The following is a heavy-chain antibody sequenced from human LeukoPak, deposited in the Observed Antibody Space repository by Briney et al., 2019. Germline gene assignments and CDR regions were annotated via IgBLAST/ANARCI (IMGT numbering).Heavy chain of an antibody. V-gene: IGHV3-23*01. D-gene: IGHD3-10*01. J-gene: IGHJ6*03. Sequence: GGPLTFSCAPSGLSFSNYAMSWVGQAPGKGLEWVATISVSGNTRFYADAVTGRFIISRDNSKNTLYFQMHSLRADDTAVYYCAKMAYYYGSGSIEYYYYMDVWGKGTTLTVSS. CDR3: AKMAYYYGSGSIEYYYYMDV. CDR2: ISVSGNTR. CDR1: GLSFSNYA.